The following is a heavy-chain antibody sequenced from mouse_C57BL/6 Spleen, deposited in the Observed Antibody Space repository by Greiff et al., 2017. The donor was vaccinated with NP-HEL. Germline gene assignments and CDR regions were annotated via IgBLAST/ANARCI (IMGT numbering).Heavy chain of an antibody. Sequence: VMLVESGPELVKPGASVKISCKASGYAFSSSWMNWVKQRPGKGLEWIGRIYPGDGDTNYNGKFKGKATLTADKSSSTAYMQLSSLTSEDSAVYFCARELRDAMDYWGQGTSVTVSS. V-gene: IGHV1-82*01. CDR1: GYAFSSSW. D-gene: IGHD1-1*01. J-gene: IGHJ4*01. CDR2: IYPGDGDT. CDR3: ARELRDAMDY.